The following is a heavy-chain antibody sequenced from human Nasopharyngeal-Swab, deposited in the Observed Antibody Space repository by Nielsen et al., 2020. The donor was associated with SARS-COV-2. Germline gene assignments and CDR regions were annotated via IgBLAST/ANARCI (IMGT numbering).Heavy chain of an antibody. Sequence: GESLKISCKGSGYTFANYWIGWVRQMPGKGLDWMGIIYPGDSHTKYSPSFQGQVTISADKSINTAYLQWSSLQASDTAMYYCATSYYFGSGNYKWLFDPWGQGTLVTVSS. CDR3: ATSYYFGSGNYKWLFDP. V-gene: IGHV5-51*01. CDR1: GYTFANYW. CDR2: IYPGDSHT. D-gene: IGHD3-10*01. J-gene: IGHJ5*02.